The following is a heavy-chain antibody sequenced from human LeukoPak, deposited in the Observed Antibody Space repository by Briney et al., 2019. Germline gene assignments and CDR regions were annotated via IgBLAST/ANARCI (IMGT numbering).Heavy chain of an antibody. D-gene: IGHD6-13*01. Sequence: PSETLSLTCTVSGGSISSYYWSWIRLPPGKGLEWIGEINHSGSTNYNPSLKSRVTISVDTSKNQFSLKLSSVTAADTAVYYCARGGYSINWADAFDIWGQGTMVTVSS. CDR1: GGSISSYY. CDR2: INHSGST. J-gene: IGHJ3*02. CDR3: ARGGYSINWADAFDI. V-gene: IGHV4-34*01.